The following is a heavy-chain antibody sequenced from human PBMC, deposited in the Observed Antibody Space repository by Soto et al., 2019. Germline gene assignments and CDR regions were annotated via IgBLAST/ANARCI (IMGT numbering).Heavy chain of an antibody. CDR2: IIPIFGTA. D-gene: IGHD3-3*01. CDR3: ARDRGKRITIFGVVTPYYYGMDV. J-gene: IGHJ6*02. Sequence: QVQLVQSGAEVKKPGSSVKVSCKASGGTFSSYAISWVRQAPGQGLEWMGGIIPIFGTANYAQKFQGRVTITADESTSTAYMELSSLRSEDTAVYYCARDRGKRITIFGVVTPYYYGMDVWGQGTTVTVSS. V-gene: IGHV1-69*01. CDR1: GGTFSSYA.